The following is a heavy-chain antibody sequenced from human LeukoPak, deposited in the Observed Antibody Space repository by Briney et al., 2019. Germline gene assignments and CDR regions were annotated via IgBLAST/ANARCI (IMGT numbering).Heavy chain of an antibody. V-gene: IGHV5-10-1*01. Sequence: GESLKISCKGSGYSFTRYWISWVRQMPGEGLEWMGRIDPSDSYTNYSPSFQGHVTISADKSINTSYLQWSSLKASDTAMYYCARHKGFTSDWFDPWGQGTLVTVSS. CDR1: GYSFTRYW. CDR2: IDPSDSYT. CDR3: ARHKGFTSDWFDP. J-gene: IGHJ5*02.